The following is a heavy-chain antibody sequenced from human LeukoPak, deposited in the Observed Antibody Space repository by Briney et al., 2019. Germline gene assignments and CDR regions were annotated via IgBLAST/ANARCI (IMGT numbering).Heavy chain of an antibody. CDR1: GFTFSSYA. Sequence: PGRSLRLSCAASGFTFSSYAMNWVRQAPGKGLEWVAVIWYDGSNKYYADSVKGRVTISRDNSKNTLFLQMDGLRAEDTAVYYCARGAWDSRVSFFFDSWGQGTLVTVSS. CDR2: IWYDGSNK. CDR3: ARGAWDSRVSFFFDS. V-gene: IGHV3-33*01. D-gene: IGHD3-22*01. J-gene: IGHJ4*02.